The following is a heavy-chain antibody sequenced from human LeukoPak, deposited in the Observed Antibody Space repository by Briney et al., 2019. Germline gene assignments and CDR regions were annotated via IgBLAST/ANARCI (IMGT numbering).Heavy chain of an antibody. CDR1: GGSISSYY. J-gene: IGHJ4*02. CDR2: IYYSGST. Sequence: SETLSLTCTVSGGSISSYYWSWIRQPPGKGLEWIGYIYYSGSTNYNPSLKSRVTISVDTSKNQFSLKLSSVTAADTAVYYCARGSSSWYFDYWGQGTLVTVSS. CDR3: ARGSSSWYFDY. V-gene: IGHV4-59*01. D-gene: IGHD6-13*01.